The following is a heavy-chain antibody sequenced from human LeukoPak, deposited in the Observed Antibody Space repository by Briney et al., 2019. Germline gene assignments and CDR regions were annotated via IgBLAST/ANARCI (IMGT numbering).Heavy chain of an antibody. CDR3: ARYRHLGY. Sequence: GGSLRLSCAASGFTFSSYWMSWVRQAPGKGLEWVANIKQDGSEKQYVDSLKGRVTISRDNAKNSLYLEMNSLRAEGTAVYYCARYRHLGYWGQGTLVTVSS. J-gene: IGHJ4*02. CDR1: GFTFSSYW. CDR2: IKQDGSEK. V-gene: IGHV3-7*01.